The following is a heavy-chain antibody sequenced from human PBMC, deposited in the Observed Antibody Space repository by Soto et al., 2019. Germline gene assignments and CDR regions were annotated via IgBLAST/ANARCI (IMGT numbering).Heavy chain of an antibody. J-gene: IGHJ4*02. V-gene: IGHV3-23*01. Sequence: PGGSLRLSCAASGFTFSRYAMSWVRQAPWKGLEWVSAISGSGGSTYYADSVKGRFTISRDNSKNTLYLQMNSLRAEDTAVYYCAKAGYCTNGVCYGDYYFDYWGQGTLVTVSS. CDR3: AKAGYCTNGVCYGDYYFDY. D-gene: IGHD2-8*01. CDR2: ISGSGGST. CDR1: GFTFSRYA.